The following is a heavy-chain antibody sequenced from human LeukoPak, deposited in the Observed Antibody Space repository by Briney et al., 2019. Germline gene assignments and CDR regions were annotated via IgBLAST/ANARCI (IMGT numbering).Heavy chain of an antibody. J-gene: IGHJ4*02. CDR1: GFTFSSYA. D-gene: IGHD6-13*01. V-gene: IGHV3-23*01. CDR2: ISGGGGST. CDR3: AKDREGSSWFSYFDY. Sequence: GGSLRLSCAASGFTFSSYAMSWVRQGPGKGLEWVSIISGGGGSTDYADSVKGRFTISRDDSKNTLYLQMNSLRAEDTAVYYCAKDREGSSWFSYFDYWGQGTLVTVSS.